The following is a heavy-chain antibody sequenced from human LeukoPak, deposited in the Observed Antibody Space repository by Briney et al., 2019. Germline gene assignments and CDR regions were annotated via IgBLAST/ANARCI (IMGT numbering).Heavy chain of an antibody. V-gene: IGHV4-34*01. D-gene: IGHD6-13*01. CDR2: INHSGST. CDR1: GGSISSYY. CDR3: ASEASSSWSEFNY. J-gene: IGHJ4*02. Sequence: PSETLSLTCTVSGGSISSYYWSWIRQPPGKGLEWTGEINHSGSTNYNPSLKSRVTISVDTSKNQFSLKLSSVTAADTAVYYCASEASSSWSEFNYWGQRTLVTVSS.